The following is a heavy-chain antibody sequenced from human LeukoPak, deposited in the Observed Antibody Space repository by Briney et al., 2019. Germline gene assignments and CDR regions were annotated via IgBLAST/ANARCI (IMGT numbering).Heavy chain of an antibody. CDR3: AGERGEEYSSGWYKTNYFYN. CDR2: GDYSGGT. CDR1: GDSFTSVTDY. J-gene: IGHJ4*02. V-gene: IGHV4-39*07. Sequence: PSETLSLTCTVSGDSFTSVTDYWAWIRQPPGKGLEWIASGDYSGGTYYNPALESRVAISADMSKNQISLKLTSVTGADTAVYYCAGERGEEYSSGWYKTNYFYNWGQGIRVTVSS. D-gene: IGHD6-19*01.